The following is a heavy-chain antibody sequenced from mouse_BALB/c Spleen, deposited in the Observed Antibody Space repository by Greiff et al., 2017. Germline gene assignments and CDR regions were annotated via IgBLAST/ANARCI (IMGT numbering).Heavy chain of an antibody. V-gene: IGHV1S34*01. CDR3: ARGGDDYGEGMDY. CDR1: GYSFTGYY. CDR2: ISCYNGAT. J-gene: IGHJ4*01. Sequence: LVKTGASVKISCKASGYSFTGYYMHWVKQSHGKSLEWIGYISCYNGATSYNQKFKGKATFTVDTSSSTAYMQFNRLTSEGSAVYYCARGGDDYGEGMDYWGQGTSGTVSS. D-gene: IGHD2-4*01.